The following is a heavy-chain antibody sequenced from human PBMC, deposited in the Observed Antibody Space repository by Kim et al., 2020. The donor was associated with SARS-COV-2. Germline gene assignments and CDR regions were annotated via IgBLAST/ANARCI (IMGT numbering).Heavy chain of an antibody. J-gene: IGHJ4*01. CDR3: AKVRQRRVVAATYFDY. D-gene: IGHD2-15*01. V-gene: IGHV3-9*01. CDR2: ISWNSGSI. CDR1: GFTFDDYA. Sequence: GGSLRLSCAASGFTFDDYAMHWVRQAPGKGLEWVSGISWNSGSIGYADSVKGRFTISRDNAKNSLYLQMNSLRAEDTALYYCAKVRQRRVVAATYFDYWG.